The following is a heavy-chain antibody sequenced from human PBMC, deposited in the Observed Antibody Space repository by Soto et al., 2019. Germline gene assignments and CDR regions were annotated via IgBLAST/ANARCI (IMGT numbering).Heavy chain of an antibody. J-gene: IGHJ4*02. CDR2: ISVDNGNT. Sequence: QVQLVQSGAEVKKPGASVKVSCKASGYTFTSYGINWVRQVPGQGLEWMGWISVDNGNTKYAQKFQGRVTMTTDTSTSTAYVELRSLRSDDTAVYYCAIGYGDYFVDYWGQGTVVTVSS. CDR1: GYTFTSYG. D-gene: IGHD4-17*01. V-gene: IGHV1-18*01. CDR3: AIGYGDYFVDY.